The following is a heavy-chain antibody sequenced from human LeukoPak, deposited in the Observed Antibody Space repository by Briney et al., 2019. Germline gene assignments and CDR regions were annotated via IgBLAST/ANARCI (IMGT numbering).Heavy chain of an antibody. CDR3: AKDNYYDSSGYYYYYYGMDV. V-gene: IGHV3-7*03. CDR1: GFTFSNFW. CDR2: IKQDETEK. Sequence: PGGSLRLSCTASGFTFSNFWMGWVRQAPGKGLEWVANIKQDETEKFYLGSVKGRFTISRDNSKDTLYLQMNSLRAEDTAVYYCAKDNYYDSSGYYYYYYGMDVWGQGTTVTVSS. D-gene: IGHD3-22*01. J-gene: IGHJ6*02.